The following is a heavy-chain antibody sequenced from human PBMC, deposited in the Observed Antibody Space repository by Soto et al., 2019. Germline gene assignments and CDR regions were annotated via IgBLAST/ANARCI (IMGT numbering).Heavy chain of an antibody. D-gene: IGHD4-17*01. Sequence: EVQLVESGGGLVQPGGSLRLSCAASGFTVSRYDMHWVRQATGKGLEWVSVIGSAGDTYYPGSVKGRFTISRENAQNSLYLQMTSLRAKDTAVYYCAKADDGGTHFENWGQGTLVTVSS. CDR3: AKADDGGTHFEN. V-gene: IGHV3-13*01. CDR2: IGSAGDT. J-gene: IGHJ4*02. CDR1: GFTVSRYD.